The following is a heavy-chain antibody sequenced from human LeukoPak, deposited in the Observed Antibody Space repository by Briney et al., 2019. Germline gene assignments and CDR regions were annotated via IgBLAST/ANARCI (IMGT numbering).Heavy chain of an antibody. D-gene: IGHD4-17*01. J-gene: IGHJ3*02. CDR2: MNPNSGNT. CDR3: ARGNVRTVDAFDI. V-gene: IGHV1-8*01. CDR1: GYTFTGYD. Sequence: ASVKVSCKASGYTFTGYDINWVRQATGQGLEWMGWMNPNSGNTGYAQKFQGRVTMTRNTSISTAYMELSSLRSEDTAVYYCARGNVRTVDAFDIWGQGTMVTVSS.